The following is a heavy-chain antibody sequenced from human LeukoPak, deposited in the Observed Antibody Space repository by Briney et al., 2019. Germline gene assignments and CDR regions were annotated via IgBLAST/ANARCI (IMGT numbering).Heavy chain of an antibody. Sequence: SETLSLTCTVSGDSMSSRGYYWGWVRQPPGKGLEWIGSVYYSGGTYSTPSLKSRVTTSVDTSNNPFSLKLSSVTAADTAVYYSARGVPYSSGHGDFDYWGRGTLVTVSS. V-gene: IGHV4-39*01. CDR1: GDSMSSRGYY. CDR3: ARGVPYSSGHGDFDY. CDR2: VYYSGGT. J-gene: IGHJ4*02. D-gene: IGHD6-19*01.